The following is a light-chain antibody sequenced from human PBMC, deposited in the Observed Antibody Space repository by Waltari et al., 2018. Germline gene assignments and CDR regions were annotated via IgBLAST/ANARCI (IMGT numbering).Light chain of an antibody. CDR3: SSYTTSSTLV. CDR2: DVS. J-gene: IGLJ3*02. V-gene: IGLV2-14*03. Sequence: QSALTQPASVSGSPGQSIIISCTGTSSDVGVYNYVSWYQQHPGKAPKLMIYDVSHRPSWVSYCFSGSKSGNTSSLPISWLQAEDEADYYCSSYTTSSTLVFGGGNKLTVL. CDR1: SSDVGVYNY.